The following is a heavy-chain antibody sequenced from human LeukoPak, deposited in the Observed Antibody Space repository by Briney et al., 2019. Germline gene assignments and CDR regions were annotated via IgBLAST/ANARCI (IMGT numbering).Heavy chain of an antibody. CDR1: GFSLSTSGVG. CDR3: AHRGWDLALSGDAFDI. J-gene: IGHJ3*02. V-gene: IGHV2-5*01. CDR2: IYWNDDK. D-gene: IGHD1-26*01. Sequence: SGPTLVKPTQTLTLTCTFSGFSLSTSGVGVGWIRQPPGKALEWLALIYWNDDKRYSPSLKSRLTITKDTSKNQVVLTMTNMDPVDTATYYCAHRGWDLALSGDAFDIWGQGTMVTVSS.